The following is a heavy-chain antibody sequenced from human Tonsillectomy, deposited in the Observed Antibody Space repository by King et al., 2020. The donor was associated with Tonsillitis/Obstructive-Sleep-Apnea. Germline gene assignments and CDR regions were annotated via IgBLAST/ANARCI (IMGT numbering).Heavy chain of an antibody. D-gene: IGHD3-9*01. V-gene: IGHV5-51*03. CDR1: GYSFTSYW. J-gene: IGHJ3*01. CDR3: ARTYYDILTGYGGPLDV. CDR2: IYPGDSDT. Sequence: VQLVQSGAEVKKPGESLKISCKGSGYSFTSYWIGWVRQMPGKGLEWVGIIYPGDSDTRYSPSFQGQVTISADKSISTAYLQWSSLKASDTAMYYCARTYYDILTGYGGPLDVWGQGTMVTVSS.